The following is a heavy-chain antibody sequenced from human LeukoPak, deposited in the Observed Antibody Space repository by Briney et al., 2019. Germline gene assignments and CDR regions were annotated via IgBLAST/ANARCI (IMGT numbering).Heavy chain of an antibody. V-gene: IGHV1-18*01. D-gene: IGHD5-12*01. CDR3: ARDYRGWADGYDPSEY. Sequence: ASVKVSCKASGYTFTSYGITWVRQAPGQGLEWMGWISTYNGNTNYAQRLQGRATMTTDTSTSTAYMELRSLRSDDTAVYYCARDYRGWADGYDPSEYWGQGTLVTVSS. J-gene: IGHJ4*02. CDR2: ISTYNGNT. CDR1: GYTFTSYG.